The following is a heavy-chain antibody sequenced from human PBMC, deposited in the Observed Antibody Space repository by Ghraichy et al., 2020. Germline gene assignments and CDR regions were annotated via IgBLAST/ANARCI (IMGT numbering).Heavy chain of an antibody. V-gene: IGHV3-30*18. D-gene: IGHD2-8*01. CDR3: AKPLRNDPQTLEN. CDR1: GFTFGVYV. CDR2: TSSDESKK. J-gene: IGHJ4*02. Sequence: RGSLRLSCAASGFTFGVYVMHWVRQAPGKGLEWVALTSSDESKKFYSDSVKGRFSISRDNAKNTLYLHMNSLRVEDMAVYYCAKPLRNDPQTLENWGQGTLVTVSS.